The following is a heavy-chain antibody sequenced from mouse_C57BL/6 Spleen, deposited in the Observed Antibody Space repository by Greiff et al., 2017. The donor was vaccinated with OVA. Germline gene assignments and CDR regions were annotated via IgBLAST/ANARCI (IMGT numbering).Heavy chain of an antibody. V-gene: IGHV1-69*01. J-gene: IGHJ4*01. D-gene: IGHD1-2*01. CDR3: ARGERTTAAMDY. Sequence: QVQLKQPGAELVMPGASVKLSCKASGYTFTSYWMHWVKQRPGQGLEWIGEIDPSDSYTNYNQKFKGKSTLTVDKSSSTAYMQLSSLTSEDSAVYYCARGERTTAAMDYWGQGTSVTVSS. CDR2: IDPSDSYT. CDR1: GYTFTSYW.